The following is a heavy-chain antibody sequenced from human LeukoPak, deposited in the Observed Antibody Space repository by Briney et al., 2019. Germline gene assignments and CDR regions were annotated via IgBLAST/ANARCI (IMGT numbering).Heavy chain of an antibody. Sequence: GGSQRLSCAASGFTFSNYAMSWVRQAPGKGLEWVSAISGSGDTTYYAASVKGRFTISRTSSMESSYLQMNNLRVEDTATYFCAKRLGFGVAIGDFDYWGQGTLVTVSS. V-gene: IGHV3-23*01. D-gene: IGHD3-3*01. CDR3: AKRLGFGVAIGDFDY. CDR2: ISGSGDTT. CDR1: GFTFSNYA. J-gene: IGHJ4*02.